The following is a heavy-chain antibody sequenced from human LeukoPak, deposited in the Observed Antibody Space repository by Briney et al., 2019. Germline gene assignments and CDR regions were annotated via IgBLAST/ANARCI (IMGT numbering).Heavy chain of an antibody. CDR3: ARARQPLLGSSWSEYYFDY. V-gene: IGHV3-33*01. CDR1: GFTFSSYG. D-gene: IGHD6-13*01. J-gene: IGHJ4*02. CDR2: IWYDGSNK. Sequence: PGGSLRLSCAASGFTFSSYGMHWVRQAPGKGLEWVAVIWYDGSNKYYADSVKGRFTISRDNSKNTLYLQMNSLRAEDTAVYYCARARQPLLGSSWSEYYFDYWGQGTLVTVSS.